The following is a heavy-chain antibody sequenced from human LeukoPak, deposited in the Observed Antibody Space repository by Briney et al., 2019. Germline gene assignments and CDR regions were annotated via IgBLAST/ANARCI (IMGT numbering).Heavy chain of an antibody. CDR1: GFTVSSDY. CDR2: FYSCGSP. CDR3: ARPPSPLRKHDAFDI. Sequence: PGGSLRLSCAASGFTVSSDYMSWVRQAPGKGLEWVSLFYSCGSPYFAHSVKGRFTISRDNSKNTLYLHVDNLRAEDTAVYYCARPPSPLRKHDAFDIWGQGTMVTVSS. J-gene: IGHJ3*02. D-gene: IGHD4-17*01. V-gene: IGHV3-66*04.